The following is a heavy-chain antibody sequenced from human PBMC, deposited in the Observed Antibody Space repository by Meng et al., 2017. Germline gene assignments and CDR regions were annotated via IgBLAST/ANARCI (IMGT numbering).Heavy chain of an antibody. CDR2: TYYRSKWYN. Sequence: QIRSLIRAISGDSVSSNSAAWNWIRQSPSRGLEWLGRTYYRSKWYNDYAVSVKSRITINPDTSKNQFSRQLNSVTPEDTAVYYCAREVGYSSGWYYFDYWGQGTLVTVSS. CDR3: AREVGYSSGWYYFDY. V-gene: IGHV6-1*01. D-gene: IGHD6-19*01. J-gene: IGHJ4*02. CDR1: GDSVSSNSAA.